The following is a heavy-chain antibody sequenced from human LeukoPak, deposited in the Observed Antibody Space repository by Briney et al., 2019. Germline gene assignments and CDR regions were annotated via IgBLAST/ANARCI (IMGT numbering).Heavy chain of an antibody. CDR3: ARGRGYSSGGICYYPAFLTGGRSDY. V-gene: IGHV4-34*01. J-gene: IGHJ4*02. CDR2: INHSGST. CDR1: GGSFSGYY. D-gene: IGHD2-15*01. Sequence: SETLSLTCAVYGGSFSGYYWSWIRQPPGKGLEWIGEINHSGSTNYNPPLKSRVTISVDTSKNQFSLKLSSVTAADTAVYYFARGRGYSSGGICYYPAFLTGGRSDYWGQGTLVTVSS.